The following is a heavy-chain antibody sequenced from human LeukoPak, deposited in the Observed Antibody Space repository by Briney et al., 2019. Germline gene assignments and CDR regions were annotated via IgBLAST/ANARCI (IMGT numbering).Heavy chain of an antibody. V-gene: IGHV4-30-4*08. J-gene: IGHJ2*01. CDR2: IYYSGST. CDR1: GGSIISSDSY. D-gene: IGHD3-10*01. CDR3: VRDSGNYFDL. Sequence: PSQTLSLTCTVSGGSIISSDSYWTWIRQPPGEGLQWVGYIYYSGSTFYNPSLQSRVAMSIDKSNNRFSLKLNSVTAADTAVYYCVRDSGNYFDLWGHGTLVTVSS.